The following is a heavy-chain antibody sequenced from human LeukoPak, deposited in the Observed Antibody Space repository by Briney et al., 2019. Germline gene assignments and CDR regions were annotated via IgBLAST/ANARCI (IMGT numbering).Heavy chain of an antibody. V-gene: IGHV1-69*05. CDR2: IIPIFGTA. D-gene: IGHD3-22*01. J-gene: IGHJ4*02. Sequence: SVKVSCKASGGTFSSYAISWVPQAPGQGLERMGGIIPIFGTANYAQKFQGRGTITTDESTSTAYMELSSLRYEDTAVYYCARLSGLYHYASRGTDYWGQGTLVTVSS. CDR3: ARLSGLYHYASRGTDY. CDR1: GGTFSSYA.